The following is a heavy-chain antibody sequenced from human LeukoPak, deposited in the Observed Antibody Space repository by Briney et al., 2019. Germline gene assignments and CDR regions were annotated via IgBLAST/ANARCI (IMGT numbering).Heavy chain of an antibody. Sequence: PSETLSLTCTVSDGSITNYDWSWVRQPPGKGLEFIGHVHYSGTTNYNPSLRSRVTISIDTSKKHFFLKLESVTAADTAVCYCATGYGDFRVEGRYFYSWGQGTLVTVSS. V-gene: IGHV4-59*01. CDR1: DGSITNYD. D-gene: IGHD4-17*01. J-gene: IGHJ4*02. CDR2: VHYSGTT. CDR3: ATGYGDFRVEGRYFYS.